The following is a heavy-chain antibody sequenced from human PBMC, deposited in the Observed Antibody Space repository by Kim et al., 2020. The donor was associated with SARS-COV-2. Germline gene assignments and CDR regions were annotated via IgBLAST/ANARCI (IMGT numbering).Heavy chain of an antibody. CDR3: AKDSRWFGGHVYY. CDR2: ISYDGSNK. V-gene: IGHV3-30*18. D-gene: IGHD3-10*01. Sequence: GGSLRLSCAASGFTFSSHGMNWVRQAPGKGLEWVAVISYDGSNKYYADSVKGRFTISRDNSKNTLYLQMNSLRAEDTAVYYCAKDSRWFGGHVYYWGQGTLVTVSS. CDR1: GFTFSSHG. J-gene: IGHJ4*02.